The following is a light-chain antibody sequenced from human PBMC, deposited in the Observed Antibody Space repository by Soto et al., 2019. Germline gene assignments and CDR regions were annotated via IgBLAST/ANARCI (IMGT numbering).Light chain of an antibody. CDR2: DVS. V-gene: IGKV1-5*01. Sequence: DIQMTQSPSTLSASVGDRVTITCRASQTVERWLAWYQQKPGKAPNLLISDVSSLERGVPSRFSGSGSATEFTLTISGLQPDDVATYYCQQYKDSMWTFGQGTKVDIK. J-gene: IGKJ1*01. CDR3: QQYKDSMWT. CDR1: QTVERW.